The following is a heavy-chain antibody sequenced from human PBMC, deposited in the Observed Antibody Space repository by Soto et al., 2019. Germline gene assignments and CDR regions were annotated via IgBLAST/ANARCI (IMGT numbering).Heavy chain of an antibody. CDR2: IYYGGGT. Sequence: QVQLQESGPGLVKPSQTLSLTCTVSGGSISRGGYYWSWIRQHPGKGMEWIGYIYYGGGTYYNPSRNGRDTISVDTSENQFSLSLSSFTAADTAVYYCARKDSGYAADIDVWGKGTKVTVSS. D-gene: IGHD5-12*01. CDR3: ARKDSGYAADIDV. J-gene: IGHJ6*03. CDR1: GGSISRGGYY. V-gene: IGHV4-31*03.